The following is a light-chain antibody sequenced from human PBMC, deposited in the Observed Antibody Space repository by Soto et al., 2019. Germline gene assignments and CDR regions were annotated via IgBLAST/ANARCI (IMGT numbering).Light chain of an antibody. J-gene: IGKJ3*01. V-gene: IGKV1-39*01. Sequence: DIPMTQSPSSLSASVGDRVTITCRASQSISTYLNWYQQKPGNAPKLLIYAASSLQSGVPSRFSGSGSGTDFTLTISSLQPEDFASYFCQQSYSSPFTFGPGTKVDIK. CDR3: QQSYSSPFT. CDR1: QSISTY. CDR2: AAS.